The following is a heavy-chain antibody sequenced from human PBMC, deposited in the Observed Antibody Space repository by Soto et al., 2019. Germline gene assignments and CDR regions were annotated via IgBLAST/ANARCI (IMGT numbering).Heavy chain of an antibody. CDR1: GYTFTSYG. CDR2: ISGYNGDT. V-gene: IGHV1-18*01. CDR3: ARAPQTVAGAGIWY. Sequence: QVQLVQSGAEVKKPGASVKVSCKASGYTFTSYGICWVRQAPGQGLEWMGWISGYNGDTNYAQKYQGRVTMTTDTSTSTAYMELRSLRSDDTAVYYCARAPQTVAGAGIWYWGQGTLVTVSS. D-gene: IGHD6-13*01. J-gene: IGHJ4*02.